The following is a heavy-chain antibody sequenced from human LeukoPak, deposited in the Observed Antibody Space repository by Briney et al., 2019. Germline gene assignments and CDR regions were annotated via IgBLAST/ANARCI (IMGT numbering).Heavy chain of an antibody. CDR1: GFTFKNAW. V-gene: IGHV3-15*01. CDR2: IKSKAHGGTT. J-gene: IGHJ4*02. CDR3: TTILFDYGDYFAY. D-gene: IGHD4-17*01. Sequence: GGSLRLSCAASGFTFKNAWMSWVRQAPGKGLEWVGRIKSKAHGGTTDYAAPVKDRFTISRDDSKNTLYLQMNSLKTEDTAVYYCTTILFDYGDYFAYWGQGTLVTVSS.